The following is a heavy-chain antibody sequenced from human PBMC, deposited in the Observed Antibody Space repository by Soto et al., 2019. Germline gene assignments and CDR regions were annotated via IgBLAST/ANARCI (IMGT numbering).Heavy chain of an antibody. J-gene: IGHJ2*01. CDR1: GFTISGKKY. D-gene: IGHD5-12*01. V-gene: IGHV3-53*01. CDR3: ARAARWLQSRYFDL. Sequence: DVQLVESGGGLIQPGESLRLSCAAFGFTISGKKYVAWVRQAPGKGLEWVSALYDLDGSFYAASVKGRFTTSSDSSKTTVYLQMNSLRADDTAVYYCARAARWLQSRYFDLWGRGTLVTVSS. CDR2: LYDLDGS.